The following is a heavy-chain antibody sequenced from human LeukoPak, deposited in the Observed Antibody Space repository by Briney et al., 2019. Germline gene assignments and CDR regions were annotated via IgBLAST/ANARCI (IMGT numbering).Heavy chain of an antibody. V-gene: IGHV1-2*04. CDR3: ARDRSGGGDFDY. D-gene: IGHD3-10*01. Sequence: GASVKVSCKASGYTFTGYYMHWVRQAPGQGLEWMGWINPNSGGTNYAQKFQGWVTVTRDTSISTAYMELSRLRSDDTAVYYCARDRSGGGDFDYWGQGTLVTVSS. CDR1: GYTFTGYY. CDR2: INPNSGGT. J-gene: IGHJ4*02.